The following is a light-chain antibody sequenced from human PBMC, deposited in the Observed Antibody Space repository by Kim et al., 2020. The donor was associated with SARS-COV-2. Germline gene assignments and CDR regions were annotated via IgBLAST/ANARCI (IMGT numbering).Light chain of an antibody. Sequence: PGEGATLSCRASQRINSDSLAWYQQKPGQAPRLLIFGASARATGIPDRFSVSGSETDFTLTISRLEPEDFAVYYCQQYGSSPAVTFGGGTKVDIK. CDR1: QRINSDS. CDR2: GAS. V-gene: IGKV3-20*01. J-gene: IGKJ4*01. CDR3: QQYGSSPAVT.